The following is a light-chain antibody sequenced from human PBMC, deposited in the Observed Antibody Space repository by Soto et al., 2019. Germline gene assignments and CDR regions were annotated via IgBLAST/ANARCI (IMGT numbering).Light chain of an antibody. CDR3: QQYNNWPPIT. V-gene: IGKV3-15*01. CDR1: QSISGA. Sequence: EIVMTQSPATLSVSPGGRATLSCRASQSISGALAWYPQKPGQTPRLLIYGASTRATGIPARFSGSGSGTEFTLTITSLQSEDFAVYYCQQYNNWPPITFGQGTRLENK. CDR2: GAS. J-gene: IGKJ5*01.